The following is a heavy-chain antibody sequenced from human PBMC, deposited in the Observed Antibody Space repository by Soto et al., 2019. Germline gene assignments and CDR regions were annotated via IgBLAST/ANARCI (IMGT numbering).Heavy chain of an antibody. D-gene: IGHD1-1*01. V-gene: IGHV4-30-4*01. CDR2: ISGTGQID. J-gene: IGHJ4*01. Sequence: LSETLSLTCSVSGASISSGRYYWSWVRQPPGKGLEWIGYISGTGQIDSSSSSFKSRVTLSVDTPNNQFSLKLTSVTAADTALYYCARVQTTGDSDSLDLWGQGNLV. CDR3: ARVQTTGDSDSLDL. CDR1: GASISSGRYY.